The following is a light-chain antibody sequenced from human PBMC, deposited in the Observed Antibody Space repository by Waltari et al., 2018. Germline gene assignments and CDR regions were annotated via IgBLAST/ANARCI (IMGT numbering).Light chain of an antibody. CDR2: RDI. Sequence: PGQRVTISCIGSSSNIGAGYNVHWYQQLPGTAPKVLIYRDINRPSGVPDRFSGSKSGTSASLAITGLQADDEADYYCQSYDSRLSHVVFGGGTKLTVL. V-gene: IGLV1-40*01. J-gene: IGLJ2*01. CDR1: SSNIGAGYN. CDR3: QSYDSRLSHVV.